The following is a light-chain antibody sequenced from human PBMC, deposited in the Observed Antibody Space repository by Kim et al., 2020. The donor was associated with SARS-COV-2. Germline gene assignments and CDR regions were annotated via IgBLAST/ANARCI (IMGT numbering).Light chain of an antibody. CDR2: DVS. J-gene: IGLJ2*01. CDR3: SSYTSSSTVV. CDR1: SSDVGGYNY. V-gene: IGLV2-14*04. Sequence: QSMTISCTGTSSDVGGYNYVPWYQQHPGNAPKLMIYDVSKRPSGVSNRFSGSKSGNTASLTLSGLQAEDEADYYCSSYTSSSTVVFGGGTQLTVL.